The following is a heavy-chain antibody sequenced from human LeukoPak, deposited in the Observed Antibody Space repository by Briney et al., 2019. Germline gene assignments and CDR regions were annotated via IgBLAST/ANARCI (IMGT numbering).Heavy chain of an antibody. J-gene: IGHJ5*02. CDR2: ISSSGSYI. V-gene: IGHV3-21*01. D-gene: IGHD2-2*01. Sequence: GGSLRLSCAASGFTFSSYSMNWVRQAPGKGLEWVSYISSSGSYIYYADSVKGRFTTSRDNAKNSLYLQMNSLRAEDTAVYYCARAKNYCSSNSCLGNWFDPWGQGTLVTVSS. CDR1: GFTFSSYS. CDR3: ARAKNYCSSNSCLGNWFDP.